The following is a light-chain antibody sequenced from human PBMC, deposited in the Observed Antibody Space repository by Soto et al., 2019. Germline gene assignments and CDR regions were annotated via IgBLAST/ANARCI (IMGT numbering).Light chain of an antibody. CDR3: SSYTSTSTLV. CDR2: DVS. CDR1: DNDVGGYNF. J-gene: IGLJ2*01. Sequence: QSALTQPRSVSGSPGQSVTISCSGTDNDVGGYNFVSWYQQHPGKAPKLMVFDVSKRPSGVPGRFSGSKSGTTASLTISGLQAEDEADYYCSSYTSTSTLVFGGGTKLTVL. V-gene: IGLV2-11*01.